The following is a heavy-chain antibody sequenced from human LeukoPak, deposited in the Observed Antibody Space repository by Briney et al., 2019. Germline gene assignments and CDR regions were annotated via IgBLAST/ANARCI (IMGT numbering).Heavy chain of an antibody. D-gene: IGHD4-17*01. CDR1: GFTFSSYG. J-gene: IGHJ5*02. Sequence: GGSLRLSCAASGFTFSSYGMHWVRQAPGKGLEWVAFIRYDRSNKYYADSVKGRFTISRDNSKNTLYLQMNSLRAEDTAVYYCGYGDYRAPNWFDPWGQGTLVTVSS. V-gene: IGHV3-30*02. CDR3: GYGDYRAPNWFDP. CDR2: IRYDRSNK.